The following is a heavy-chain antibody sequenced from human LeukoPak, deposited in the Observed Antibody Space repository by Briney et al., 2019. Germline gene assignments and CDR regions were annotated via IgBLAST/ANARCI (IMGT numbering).Heavy chain of an antibody. V-gene: IGHV4-59*01. CDR1: GGSISSYY. J-gene: IGHJ4*02. CDR2: IYYSGSI. CDR3: ARGTSGAGPS. D-gene: IGHD3-16*01. Sequence: PSETLSLTCTVSGGSISSYYWSWIRQPPGKGLEWIGYIYYSGSINYNPSLKSRVTISVDTSKNQFSLKLSSVTAADTAVYYCARGTSGAGPSWGQGTLVTVSS.